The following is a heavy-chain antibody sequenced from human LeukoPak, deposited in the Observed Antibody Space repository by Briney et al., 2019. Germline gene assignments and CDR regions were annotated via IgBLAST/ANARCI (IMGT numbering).Heavy chain of an antibody. J-gene: IGHJ4*02. Sequence: PGGSLRLSCAASGFTFSSFEMNWVRQAPGEGLGWGSYISSSGSARYYADSVKGRFTISRDNAKKSVYLQMSSLRAEDTAVYYCATSPHYSSAWLVVDYWGQGTLVTVSS. V-gene: IGHV3-48*03. CDR2: ISSSGSAR. D-gene: IGHD6-19*01. CDR3: ATSPHYSSAWLVVDY. CDR1: GFTFSSFE.